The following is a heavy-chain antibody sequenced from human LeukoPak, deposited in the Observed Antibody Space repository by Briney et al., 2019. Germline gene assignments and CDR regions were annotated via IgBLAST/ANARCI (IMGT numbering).Heavy chain of an antibody. Sequence: GESLKISCKGSGYSFTSYWIGWVRQMPGKGLEWMGIIYPGDSDTRYSPSFQGQVTISADKSISTAYLQWSSLKASDTAMHYCASSPGEYCSGGSCYPDAFDIWGQGTMVTVSS. CDR3: ASSPGEYCSGGSCYPDAFDI. CDR2: IYPGDSDT. CDR1: GYSFTSYW. V-gene: IGHV5-51*01. D-gene: IGHD2-15*01. J-gene: IGHJ3*02.